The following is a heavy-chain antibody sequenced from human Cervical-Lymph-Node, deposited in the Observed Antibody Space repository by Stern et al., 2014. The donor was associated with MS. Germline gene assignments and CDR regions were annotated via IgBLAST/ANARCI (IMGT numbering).Heavy chain of an antibody. V-gene: IGHV5-51*01. CDR1: GYTFTSYW. CDR3: ARQRYFDY. J-gene: IGHJ4*02. Sequence: EVQLVESGPEVKRPGESLKISCQASGYTFTSYWIGWVRQMPGKGLEWIAIIFPGGSDIVTGPSFQGQVTFSAAKSSSTAYLQWNNLKPSDTAIYYCARQRYFDYWGQGTLVTVSS. CDR2: IFPGGSDI.